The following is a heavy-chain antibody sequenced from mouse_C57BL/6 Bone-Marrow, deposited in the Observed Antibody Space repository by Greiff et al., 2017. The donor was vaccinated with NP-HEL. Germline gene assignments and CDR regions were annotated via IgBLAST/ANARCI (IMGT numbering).Heavy chain of an antibody. CDR1: GYTFTSYW. J-gene: IGHJ2*01. CDR2: INPSSGYT. V-gene: IGHV1-7*01. CDR3: ARRRKSDDPYDCDD. D-gene: IGHD1-1*01. Sequence: QVQLKESGAELVKPGASVKLSCKASGYTFTSYWMHWVKQRPGQGLEWIGYINPSSGYTKYNQTFKDKATLTADKSSSTAYMQLSSRTYEDSSVYYGARRRKSDDPYDCDDWGQGTTLTVSS.